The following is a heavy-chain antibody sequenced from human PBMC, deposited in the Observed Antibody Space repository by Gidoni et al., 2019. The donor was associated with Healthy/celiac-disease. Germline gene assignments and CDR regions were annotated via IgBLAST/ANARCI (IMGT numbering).Heavy chain of an antibody. CDR2: ISSSSSYI. CDR3: AREYGGYCSGGSCYPADY. CDR1: GFTFRSYS. D-gene: IGHD2-15*01. J-gene: IGHJ4*02. V-gene: IGHV3-21*01. Sequence: EVQLVESGGGLVKPGGSLRLSCAASGFTFRSYSMNWVRQAPGKGLEWVSSISSSSSYIYYADSVKGRFTISRDNAKNSLYLQMNSLRAEDTAVYYCAREYGGYCSGGSCYPADYWGQGTLVTVSS.